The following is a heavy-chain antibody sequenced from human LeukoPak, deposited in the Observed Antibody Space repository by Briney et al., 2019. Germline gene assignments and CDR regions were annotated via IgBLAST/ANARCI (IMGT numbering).Heavy chain of an antibody. V-gene: IGHV1-2*02. CDR2: INPNSGGT. CDR3: ARVYSSSWRPSNWFDP. D-gene: IGHD6-13*01. Sequence: ASVKVSCKASGYTFTGYYMHWVRQAPGQGLEWMGWINPNSGGTNYAQKFQGRVTMTRDTSITTAYMELSRLRSDDTAVYYCARVYSSSWRPSNWFDPWGQGTLVTVSS. J-gene: IGHJ5*02. CDR1: GYTFTGYY.